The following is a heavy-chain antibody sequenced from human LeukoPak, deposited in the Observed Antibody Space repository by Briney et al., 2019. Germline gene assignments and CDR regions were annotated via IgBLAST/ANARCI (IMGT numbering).Heavy chain of an antibody. D-gene: IGHD3-22*01. V-gene: IGHV4-4*07. CDR3: ATSFYYDSSGYYYAIAY. CDR1: GGPTSSFY. Sequence: SETLSLTCTVSGGPTSSFYWSWIRQPAGKGLEWIGRIFTTGDTDYNPSLKSRVTMSVGTSKNQFSLKLTSVTAADTAVYYCATSFYYDSSGYYYAIAYWGQGILVTVSS. CDR2: IFTTGDT. J-gene: IGHJ4*02.